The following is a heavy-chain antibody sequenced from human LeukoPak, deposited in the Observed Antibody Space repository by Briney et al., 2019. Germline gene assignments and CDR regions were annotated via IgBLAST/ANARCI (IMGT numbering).Heavy chain of an antibody. J-gene: IGHJ1*01. CDR1: GLSFSTYW. V-gene: IGHV3-7*02. CDR3: ASGGTDPGY. D-gene: IGHD3-10*01. CDR2: IKHDGSEK. Sequence: SGESLRLSCVASGLSFSTYWMSWVRQAPGKGLEWVANIKHDGSEKHYVDSVRGRFTISRDNAKNSLYLQMNSLRVEDTAVYYCASGGTDPGYWGQGTLATVSS.